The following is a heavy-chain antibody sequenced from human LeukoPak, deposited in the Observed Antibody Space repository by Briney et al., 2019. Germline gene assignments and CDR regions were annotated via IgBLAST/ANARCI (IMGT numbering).Heavy chain of an antibody. D-gene: IGHD4-17*01. CDR3: ARSGSDYGDCFDY. J-gene: IGHJ4*02. Sequence: GASLQISCKGSGYSFTSYWIGWVRQMPGKGLEWMGIIYPGDSDTRYSPSFQGQVTISADKSISTAYLQWSSLKASDTAMYYCARSGSDYGDCFDYWGQGTLVTVSS. CDR2: IYPGDSDT. CDR1: GYSFTSYW. V-gene: IGHV5-51*01.